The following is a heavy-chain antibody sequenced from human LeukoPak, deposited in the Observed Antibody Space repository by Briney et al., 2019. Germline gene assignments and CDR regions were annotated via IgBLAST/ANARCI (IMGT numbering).Heavy chain of an antibody. CDR1: GGSFSGYY. CDR2: INHSGST. CDR3: AIVVPAATNEFGMDY. J-gene: IGHJ4*02. V-gene: IGHV4-34*01. D-gene: IGHD2-2*01. Sequence: PSETLSLTCAVYGGSFSGYYWSWIRQPPGKGLEWIGEINHSGSTNYNPSLKSRVTISVDTSKNRFSLKLSSVTAADTAVYYCAIVVPAATNEFGMDYWGQGTLVTVSS.